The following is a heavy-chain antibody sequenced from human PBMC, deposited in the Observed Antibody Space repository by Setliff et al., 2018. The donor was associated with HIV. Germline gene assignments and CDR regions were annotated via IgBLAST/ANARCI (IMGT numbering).Heavy chain of an antibody. D-gene: IGHD3-22*01. V-gene: IGHV3-23*01. CDR1: GYTFNNYA. CDR2: VAGNAVNT. Sequence: PGGSLRLSCAASGYTFNNYAMSWVRQAPGKGLEWVSTVAGNAVNTYHADSVKGRFTISRDNSKNTPYLQMNSPRAEDTAVYFCAKGFYYDSGDGRVRAFDIWGQGTMVTVSS. J-gene: IGHJ3*02. CDR3: AKGFYYDSGDGRVRAFDI.